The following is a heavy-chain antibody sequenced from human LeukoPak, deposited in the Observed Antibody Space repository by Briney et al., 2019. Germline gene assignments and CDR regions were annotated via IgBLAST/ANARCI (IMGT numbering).Heavy chain of an antibody. V-gene: IGHV4-38-2*02. Sequence: PSETLSLTCSVSGNSISSGHYWGWIRQTPGKGLEWIGSIYLSGTTYYNPSLRSRVTISVDTSKNQFSLKLSSVTAADTAVYFCARIFILSGLSSYFDHWGQGTLVTVSS. J-gene: IGHJ4*02. CDR3: ARIFILSGLSSYFDH. D-gene: IGHD3-9*01. CDR1: GNSISSGHY. CDR2: IYLSGTT.